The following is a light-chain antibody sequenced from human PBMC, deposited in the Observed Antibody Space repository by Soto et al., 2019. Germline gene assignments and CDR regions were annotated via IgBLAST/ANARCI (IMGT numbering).Light chain of an antibody. CDR2: DAS. J-gene: IGKJ2*01. CDR3: QQYNSYSGT. Sequence: DIQMTQSPSTLSASVGDRVTITCRASQSISSWLAWYQQKPGKAPKLLIYDASSLESGVPSRFSGSGSGTEFTLPLSSLQPDDFATYYCQQYNSYSGTFGQGTKLEIK. CDR1: QSISSW. V-gene: IGKV1-5*01.